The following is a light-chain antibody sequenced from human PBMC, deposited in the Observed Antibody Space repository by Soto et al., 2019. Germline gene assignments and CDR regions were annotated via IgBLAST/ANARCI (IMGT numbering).Light chain of an antibody. CDR1: QDIGRR. CDR2: AAS. Sequence: DIQMTQSPSSVSASIGDRVTITCRASQDIGRRLAWFQQKPGKAPKYLIQAASSLQGGVPSTCSGSGSGTDFTLTINTLHPEDFATYYCLQVYSFPRTFGQGTKVEIK. J-gene: IGKJ1*01. V-gene: IGKV1-12*01. CDR3: LQVYSFPRT.